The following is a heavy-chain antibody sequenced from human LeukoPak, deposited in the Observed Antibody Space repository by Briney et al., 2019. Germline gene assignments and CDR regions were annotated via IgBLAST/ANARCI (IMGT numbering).Heavy chain of an antibody. V-gene: IGHV4-59*01. CDR1: GGSISSYY. CDR2: IYYGGST. Sequence: SETLSLTCAVSGGSISSYYWSWIRQPPGKGLEWIGYIYYGGSTNYNPSLKSRVTISVDTSKNQFSLKLSSVTAADTAVYYCVRGSLERITRYYYYGMDVWGQGTTVTVSS. D-gene: IGHD2/OR15-2a*01. J-gene: IGHJ6*02. CDR3: VRGSLERITRYYYYGMDV.